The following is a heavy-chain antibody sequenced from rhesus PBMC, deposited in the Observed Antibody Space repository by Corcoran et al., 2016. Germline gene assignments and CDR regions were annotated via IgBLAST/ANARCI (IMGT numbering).Heavy chain of an antibody. D-gene: IGHD2-21*01. CDR3: AGARTGSGCYVS. V-gene: IGHV4-99*02. Sequence: QVQLQESGPGLVKPSETLSLTCAVSGYSISSGYYWGWIRQPPGKGLVYIGYISGSSGCTYYNPSLKSRVTISTYTSKNQFSLKLSSVTAAVTAVYYCAGARTGSGCYVSWGQGVLVTVSS. J-gene: IGHJ4*01. CDR1: GYSISSGYY. CDR2: ISGSSGCT.